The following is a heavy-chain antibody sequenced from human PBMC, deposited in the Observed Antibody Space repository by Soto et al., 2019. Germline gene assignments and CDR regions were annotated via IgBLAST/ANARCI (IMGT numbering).Heavy chain of an antibody. D-gene: IGHD6-13*01. J-gene: IGHJ4*02. CDR3: AASSAIAAAGYFKF. Sequence: QVQLVQSGAEVQEPGSSVKVSCKASGDLFNNHACNWVRQAPGQGLEWMGRISPLFSTTNYAQKFQGRVTIGADELTTIVYLDVNNLESDDTAMYYCAASSAIAAAGYFKFWGQGTLVTVSP. CDR2: ISPLFSTT. CDR1: GDLFNNHA. V-gene: IGHV1-69*01.